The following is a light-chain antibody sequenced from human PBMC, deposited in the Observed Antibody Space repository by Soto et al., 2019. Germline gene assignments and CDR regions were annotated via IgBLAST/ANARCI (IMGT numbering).Light chain of an antibody. J-gene: IGKJ3*01. CDR3: QQYGNSPFT. CDR1: QSVGSSY. V-gene: IGKV3-20*01. CDR2: GAS. Sequence: EIVLTQSPGTLSLSPGERVTLSCRASQSVGSSYLAWYQQKPGQTPRLLIYGASSRATGIPDRFSGSGSGTDFTLTISRLEPEDFAVYYCQQYGNSPFTFGPGTKVDIK.